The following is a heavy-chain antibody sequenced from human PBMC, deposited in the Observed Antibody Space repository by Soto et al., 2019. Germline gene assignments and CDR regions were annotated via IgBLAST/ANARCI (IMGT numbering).Heavy chain of an antibody. CDR1: GFTFSSYS. V-gene: IGHV3-21*01. CDR3: ARTLESDSSGYYQGDAFDI. CDR2: ISSSSSYI. Sequence: GSLRLSCAASGFTFSSYSMNWVRQAPGKGLEWVSSISSSSSYIYYADSVKGRFTISRDNAKNSLYLQMNSLRAEDTAVYYCARTLESDSSGYYQGDAFDIWGQGTMVTVSS. D-gene: IGHD3-22*01. J-gene: IGHJ3*02.